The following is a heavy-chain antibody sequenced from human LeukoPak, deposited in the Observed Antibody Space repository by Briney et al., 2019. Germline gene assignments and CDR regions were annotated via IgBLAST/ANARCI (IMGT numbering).Heavy chain of an antibody. J-gene: IGHJ4*02. Sequence: SETLSLTCTVSGGSISSGGYYWSWIRQHPGKGLEWIGYIYYSGSTYYNPSLKSRVTISVDTSKNQFSLKLGSVTAADTAVYYCARDVSKTYFDYWGQGTLVTVSS. CDR1: GGSISSGGYY. CDR3: ARDVSKTYFDY. V-gene: IGHV4-31*03. CDR2: IYYSGST. D-gene: IGHD4-11*01.